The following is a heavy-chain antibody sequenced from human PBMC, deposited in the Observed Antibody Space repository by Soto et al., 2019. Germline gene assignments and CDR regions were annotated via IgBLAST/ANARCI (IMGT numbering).Heavy chain of an antibody. J-gene: IGHJ1*01. CDR3: ARGADCGAHFQR. V-gene: IGHV4-59*01. Sequence: SETRSLTWTVSGGSITSYHWNWIRQPPGKGLEWIGYIYYSGNTNYNPSLKSRVAISVDTSKNQVSLKLNSVSAADTAVYYCARGADCGAHFQRWGQGTLVTVSS. CDR2: IYYSGNT. D-gene: IGHD4-17*01. CDR1: GGSITSYH.